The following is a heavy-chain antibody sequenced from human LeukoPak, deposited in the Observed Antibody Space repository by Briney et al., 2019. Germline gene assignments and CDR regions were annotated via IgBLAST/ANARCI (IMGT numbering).Heavy chain of an antibody. CDR2: IGTAGDT. Sequence: PGGSLRLSCAASRFTFSRYDMHWVRQGTRKGLEWVSAIGTAGDTYYPGSVKGRFTISRDNAKNSLYLQMNSLRAEDTAVYYCARRSGSGNYPLDYWGRGTLVTVSS. J-gene: IGHJ4*02. D-gene: IGHD3-10*01. CDR1: RFTFSRYD. CDR3: ARRSGSGNYPLDY. V-gene: IGHV3-13*01.